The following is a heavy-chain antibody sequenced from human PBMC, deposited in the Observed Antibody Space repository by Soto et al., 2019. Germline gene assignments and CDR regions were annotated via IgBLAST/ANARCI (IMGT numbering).Heavy chain of an antibody. D-gene: IGHD6-13*01. CDR3: ARGPAAVDY. V-gene: IGHV4-34*01. J-gene: IGHJ4*02. Sequence: SETLSLTCAVYGGSFSGYYWSWIRQPPGKGLEWIGEINHSGSTNYNPSLKSRVTISVDTSKNQFSLKLSSVTAADTAVYYCARGPAAVDYWGQGTLVTVSS. CDR1: GGSFSGYY. CDR2: INHSGST.